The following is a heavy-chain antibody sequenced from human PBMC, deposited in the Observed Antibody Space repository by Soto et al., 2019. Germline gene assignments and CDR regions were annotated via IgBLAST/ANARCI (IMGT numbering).Heavy chain of an antibody. J-gene: IGHJ4*02. CDR2: VTGSGGQI. Sequence: QTGVSLRLSCAASGFTISTYAMTWVRQAPGKGLECVSGVTGSGGQIHYADSVKGRFTISKDNSKNTLYLQMSSLREEDTALYYCAKDAVYKEGLWLMDYWGQGTLVNVS. V-gene: IGHV3-23*01. D-gene: IGHD2-21*01. CDR3: AKDAVYKEGLWLMDY. CDR1: GFTISTYA.